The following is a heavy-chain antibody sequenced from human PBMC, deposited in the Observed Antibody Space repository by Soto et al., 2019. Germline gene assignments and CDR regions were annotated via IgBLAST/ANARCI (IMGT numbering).Heavy chain of an antibody. CDR1: VGSISSSSYY. CDR3: ARHAVYSSGFTDY. Sequence: QLQLQESGPGLVKPSETLSLTCTVSVGSISSSSYYWGWIRQPPGKGLEWIGSIYYSGSTYYNPSLKSRVTISVDTSKNKFSLKLCSVTAADTAVYYCARHAVYSSGFTDYWGQGTLVTVSS. J-gene: IGHJ4*02. V-gene: IGHV4-39*01. D-gene: IGHD6-19*01. CDR2: IYYSGST.